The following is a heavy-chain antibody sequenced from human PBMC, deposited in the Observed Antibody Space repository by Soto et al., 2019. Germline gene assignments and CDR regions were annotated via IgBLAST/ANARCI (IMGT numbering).Heavy chain of an antibody. CDR1: GYSISSDYY. V-gene: IGHV4-38-2*02. D-gene: IGHD2-15*01. J-gene: IGHJ4*02. Sequence: ETLSLTCTVSGYSISSDYYWGWIRQPPGKGLEWIGSISHSGSAYYNPSLKTRVTMSVDTSKNQFSLKLSSVTAADTALYYCARGLSGGFDYWGQGTLVTVSS. CDR3: ARGLSGGFDY. CDR2: ISHSGSA.